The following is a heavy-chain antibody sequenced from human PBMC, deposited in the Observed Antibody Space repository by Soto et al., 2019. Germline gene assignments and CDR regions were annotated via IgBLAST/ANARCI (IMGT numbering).Heavy chain of an antibody. J-gene: IGHJ4*02. CDR2: IYYSGST. D-gene: IGHD1-26*01. Sequence: PSETLSLTCTVSGGSISSYYWSWIRQPPGKGLEWIGYIYYSGSTNYNPSLKSRVTISVDTSKNQFSLKLSSVTAADPAGYYCARLSGSYQAYWGQGTLVTVSS. V-gene: IGHV4-59*01. CDR3: ARLSGSYQAY. CDR1: GGSISSYY.